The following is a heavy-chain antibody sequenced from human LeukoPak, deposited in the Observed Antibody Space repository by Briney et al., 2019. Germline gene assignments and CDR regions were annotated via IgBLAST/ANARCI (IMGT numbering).Heavy chain of an antibody. V-gene: IGHV3-48*01. CDR3: ARHRLGDY. D-gene: IGHD3-22*01. CDR2: ISSSGTTT. Sequence: GGSLTLSCAASGFSFSSYSMNWVRQAPGKGLECVSYISSSGTTTYYADSVKGRFTISRDNAKNSLYLQMNSLRAEDTAVYYCARHRLGDYWGQGTLVTVSS. CDR1: GFSFSSYS. J-gene: IGHJ4*02.